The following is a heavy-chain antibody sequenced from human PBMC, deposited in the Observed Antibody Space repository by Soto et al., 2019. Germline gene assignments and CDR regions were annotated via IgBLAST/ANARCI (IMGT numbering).Heavy chain of an antibody. V-gene: IGHV3-53*01. Sequence: EMQVVESGGNWIQPGGSLSLSCAASGFRVSDNSMSWVRQAPGKGLEWVSVIQSDATTYFADSVKGRFIISRDNSKNTVYLQMNGLRAEDTATYYCARELSGSWYNWFDPWGQGTLVTVSS. CDR3: ARELSGSWYNWFDP. J-gene: IGHJ5*02. CDR1: GFRVSDNS. D-gene: IGHD6-13*01. CDR2: IQSDATT.